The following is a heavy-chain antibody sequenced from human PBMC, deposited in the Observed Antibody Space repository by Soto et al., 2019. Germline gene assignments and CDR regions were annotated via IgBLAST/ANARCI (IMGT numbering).Heavy chain of an antibody. CDR2: INSDGSST. Sequence: AVGSLRLSCAASGFTFSSYWMHWVRQAPGKGLVWVSRINSDGSSTSYADSVKGRFTISRDNAKNTLYLQMNSLRAEDTAVYYCARDSLRYNWNYLNYWGQGTLVTVSS. J-gene: IGHJ4*02. CDR1: GFTFSSYW. CDR3: ARDSLRYNWNYLNY. D-gene: IGHD1-20*01. V-gene: IGHV3-74*01.